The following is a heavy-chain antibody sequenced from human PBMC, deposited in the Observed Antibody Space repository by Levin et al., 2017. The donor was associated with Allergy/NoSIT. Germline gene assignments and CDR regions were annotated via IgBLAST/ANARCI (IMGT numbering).Heavy chain of an antibody. J-gene: IGHJ6*02. D-gene: IGHD6-19*01. V-gene: IGHV3-7*01. Sequence: GGSLRLSCAASGFTFSSYWMSWVRQAPGKGLEWVANIKQDGSEKYYVDSVKGRFTISRDNAKNSLYLQMNSLRAEDTAVYYCARDDSSGWYGYYYYGMDVWGQGTTVTVSS. CDR2: IKQDGSEK. CDR1: GFTFSSYW. CDR3: ARDDSSGWYGYYYYGMDV.